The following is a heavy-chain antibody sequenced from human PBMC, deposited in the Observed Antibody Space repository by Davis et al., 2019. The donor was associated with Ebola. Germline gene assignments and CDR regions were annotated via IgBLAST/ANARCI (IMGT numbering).Heavy chain of an antibody. D-gene: IGHD5-12*01. J-gene: IGHJ6*02. CDR3: AGANEWLRFYYYYGMDV. CDR2: IYYSGST. V-gene: IGHV4-59*01. Sequence: PSETLSLTCTVSGGSISSYYWSWIRQPPGKGLEWIGYIYYSGSTNYNPSLKSRVTISIDTSKNQFSLKLSSVTAADTAVYYCAGANEWLRFYYYYGMDVWGQGTTVTVSS. CDR1: GGSISSYY.